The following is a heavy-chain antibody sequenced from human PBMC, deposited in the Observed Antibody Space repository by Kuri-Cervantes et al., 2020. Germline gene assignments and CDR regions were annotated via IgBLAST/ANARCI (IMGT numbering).Heavy chain of an antibody. Sequence: GESLKISCAASGFTFSSYAMHWVRQAPGKGLEWVAVISYDGSKQFYADSVKGRFTISRDISKNTLYLQMTSLTVDDTAMYFCDGGDSWGQGTLVTVSS. CDR3: DGGDS. CDR2: ISYDGSKQ. V-gene: IGHV3-30-3*01. CDR1: GFTFSSYA. D-gene: IGHD3-10*01. J-gene: IGHJ5*01.